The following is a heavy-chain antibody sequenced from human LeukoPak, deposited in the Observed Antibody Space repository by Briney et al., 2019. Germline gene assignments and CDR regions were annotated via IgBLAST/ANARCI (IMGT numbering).Heavy chain of an antibody. CDR3: ARDQQGAEAFDI. D-gene: IGHD6-13*01. Sequence: ASVKVSCKASGYTFTSYGISWVRQAPGQGLEWMGWISAYNGNTNYAQKLQGRVTMTRDTSISTAYMELSRLRSDDTAVYYCARDQQGAEAFDIWGQGTMVTVSS. CDR1: GYTFTSYG. J-gene: IGHJ3*02. CDR2: ISAYNGNT. V-gene: IGHV1-18*01.